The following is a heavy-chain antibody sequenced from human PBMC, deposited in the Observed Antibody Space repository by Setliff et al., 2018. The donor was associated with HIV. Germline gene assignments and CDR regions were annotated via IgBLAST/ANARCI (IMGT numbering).Heavy chain of an antibody. J-gene: IGHJ4*02. V-gene: IGHV4-30-2*01. CDR2: VYHKGTT. CDR1: GDSISNAIYS. CDR3: ASLNGDYYFDY. Sequence: SETLSLTCAVSGDSISNAIYSWSWIRQPPGKGLEWIGSVYHKGTTSYDPSLKSRVSLSVDKSKNHFSLNVTSVTAADTAIYFCASLNGDYYFDYWGQGILVPSPQ.